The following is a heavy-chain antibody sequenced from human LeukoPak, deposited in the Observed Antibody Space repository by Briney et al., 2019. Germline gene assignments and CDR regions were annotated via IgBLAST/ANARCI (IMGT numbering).Heavy chain of an antibody. CDR2: IKQDGSEK. V-gene: IGHV3-7*01. CDR1: GFTFSNAW. D-gene: IGHD2-2*02. Sequence: GGSLRLSCAASGFTFSNAWMSWVRQAPGKGLEWVANIKQDGSEKYYVDSVKGRFTISRDNAKNSLYLQMNSRRAEDTAVYYCARGSRYCSSTSCYNYYYYYMDVWGKGTTVTVSS. J-gene: IGHJ6*03. CDR3: ARGSRYCSSTSCYNYYYYYMDV.